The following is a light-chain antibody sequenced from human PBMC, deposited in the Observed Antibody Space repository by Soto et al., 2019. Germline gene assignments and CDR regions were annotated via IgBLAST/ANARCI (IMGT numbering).Light chain of an antibody. CDR1: QSVSGN. CDR3: QQYNNWPPGT. CDR2: DAS. Sequence: EIVMTQSPATLSVSPGEGATLSCRASQSVSGNLAWCQQKPGQAPRLLIYDASTRATGIPARFSGSGSGTEFTLTISGLQSEDVAVYYCQQYNNWPPGTFGQGTKVEIK. V-gene: IGKV3-15*01. J-gene: IGKJ1*01.